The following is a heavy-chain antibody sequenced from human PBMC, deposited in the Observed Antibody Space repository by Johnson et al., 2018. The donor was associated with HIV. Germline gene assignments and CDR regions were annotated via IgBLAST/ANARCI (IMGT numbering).Heavy chain of an antibody. CDR1: GFTFSDYY. Sequence: VQLVESGGGLVNPGGSLRLSCAASGFTFSDYYMSWIRQAPGKGLEWVSYITSSGNTVYYADSVKGRFTISRDNAKNSLYLQMNILTAEDTAVYYCARAPEVRGIDAFDIWGQGTMVTVS. CDR3: ARAPEVRGIDAFDI. J-gene: IGHJ3*02. V-gene: IGHV3-11*04. D-gene: IGHD3-10*01. CDR2: ITSSGNTV.